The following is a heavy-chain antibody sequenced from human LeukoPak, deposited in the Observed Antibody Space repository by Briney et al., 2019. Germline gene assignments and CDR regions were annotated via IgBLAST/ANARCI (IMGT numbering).Heavy chain of an antibody. D-gene: IGHD3-9*01. J-gene: IGHJ4*02. V-gene: IGHV1-24*01. Sequence: ASVKVSCKVSGYTLTELSMHWVRQAPGKGLEWKGGFDPEDGETIYAQKFQGRVTMTEDTSTDTAYMELSSLRSEDTAVYYCATDPLPLRYFDWLLNYWGQGTLVTVSS. CDR2: FDPEDGET. CDR3: ATDPLPLRYFDWLLNY. CDR1: GYTLTELS.